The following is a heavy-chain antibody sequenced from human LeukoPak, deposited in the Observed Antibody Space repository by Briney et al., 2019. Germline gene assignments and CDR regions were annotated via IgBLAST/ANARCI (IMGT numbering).Heavy chain of an antibody. CDR3: ASATHTTTDYYYYYMDV. V-gene: IGHV1-18*01. J-gene: IGHJ6*03. D-gene: IGHD1-1*01. CDR2: ISPYNGNT. Sequence: GASVKVSCKPYGYTFNTYGITWVRQAPGQGLEWMGWISPYNGNTNYAQKFQGRVTMTTDTSTSTAYMELRSLRSDDTAVYYCASATHTTTDYYYYYMDVWGKGTTVTVSS. CDR1: GYTFNTYG.